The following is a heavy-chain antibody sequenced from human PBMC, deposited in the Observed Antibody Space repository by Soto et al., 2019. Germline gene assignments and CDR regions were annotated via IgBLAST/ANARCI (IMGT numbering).Heavy chain of an antibody. CDR1: GFTLGSYY. V-gene: IGHV3-7*05. CDR2: IKQDGSEK. D-gene: IGHD2-15*01. Sequence: EVQLMESGGGLVQPGGSLRLSCAASGFTLGSYYMSWVRQAPGKGLEWVANIKQDGSEKYYVGSVRGRFTVSRDNAKNSLFLQMDYLRPEDTAVYYCTRDGSDMGDAWGQGTTVTVSS. CDR3: TRDGSDMGDA. J-gene: IGHJ6*02.